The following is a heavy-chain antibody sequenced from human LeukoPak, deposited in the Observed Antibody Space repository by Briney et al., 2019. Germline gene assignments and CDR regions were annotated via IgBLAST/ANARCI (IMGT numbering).Heavy chain of an antibody. CDR3: ARVGYSYGSDWYFDL. D-gene: IGHD5-18*01. Sequence: GGSLRLSCAASGFTFSSYAMNWVRQAPGKGLEWVSYISSSGSTIYYADSVKGRFTISRDNAKNSLYLQMNSLRAEDTAVYYCARVGYSYGSDWYFDLWGRGTLVTVSS. V-gene: IGHV3-48*03. J-gene: IGHJ2*01. CDR1: GFTFSSYA. CDR2: ISSSGSTI.